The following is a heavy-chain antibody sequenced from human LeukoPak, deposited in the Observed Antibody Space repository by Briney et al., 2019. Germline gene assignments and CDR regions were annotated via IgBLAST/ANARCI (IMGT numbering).Heavy chain of an antibody. Sequence: GGSLRLSCAASGFTFSSYSMNWVRQAPGKGLGWVSSISSSSSYIYYADSVKGRFTISRDNAKNSLYLQMNSLRAEDTAVYYCARALSSSRQAFDYWGQGTLVTVSS. V-gene: IGHV3-21*01. J-gene: IGHJ4*02. CDR3: ARALSSSRQAFDY. CDR2: ISSSSSYI. D-gene: IGHD6-6*01. CDR1: GFTFSSYS.